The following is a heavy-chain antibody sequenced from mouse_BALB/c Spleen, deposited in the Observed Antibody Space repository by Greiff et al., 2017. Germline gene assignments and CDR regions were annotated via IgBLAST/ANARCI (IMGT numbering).Heavy chain of an antibody. V-gene: IGHV1-7*01. CDR2: INPSTGYT. Sequence: VQLQQSGAELAKPGASVKMSCKASGYTFTSYWMHWVKQRPGQGLEWIGYINPSTGYTEYNQKFKDKATLTADKSSSTAYMQLSSLTSEDSAVYYCASYYGSSPYAMDYWGQGTSVTVSS. CDR1: GYTFTSYW. D-gene: IGHD1-1*01. J-gene: IGHJ4*01. CDR3: ASYYGSSPYAMDY.